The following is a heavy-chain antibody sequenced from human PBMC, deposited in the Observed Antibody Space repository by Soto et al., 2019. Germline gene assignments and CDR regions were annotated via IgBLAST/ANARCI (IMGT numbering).Heavy chain of an antibody. J-gene: IGHJ5*02. Sequence: QVQLVQSGAEVKKPGASVKVSCKASGYTFTNYDIHWVRQATGQGLEWMGWMNPDSGNTGQSKQFQGRVTITRDTPISTAYLEMSSLSSEATAVYYCARGRSRRTWFAPWGQGTLVTVSS. V-gene: IGHV1-8*01. CDR3: ARGRSRRTWFAP. CDR1: GYTFTNYD. CDR2: MNPDSGNT.